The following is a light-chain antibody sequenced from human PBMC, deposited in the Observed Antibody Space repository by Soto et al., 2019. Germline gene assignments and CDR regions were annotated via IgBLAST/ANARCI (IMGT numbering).Light chain of an antibody. J-gene: IGKJ2*01. CDR2: GAS. CDR1: QSVRSRY. CDR3: QQYDRFPYT. Sequence: DIVLTQSPGTLSLSPGDRATLSCRASQSVRSRYLGWYQQKPGQAPRLLIYGASSRASVIPDRISGSGSRTDFTPTISRLEPDDFAVYYCQQYDRFPYTFGQGTKLEIK. V-gene: IGKV3-20*01.